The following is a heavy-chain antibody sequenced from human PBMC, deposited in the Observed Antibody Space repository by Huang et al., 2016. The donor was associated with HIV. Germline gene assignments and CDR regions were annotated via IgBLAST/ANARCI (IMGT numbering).Heavy chain of an antibody. CDR1: GFTCNSYA. V-gene: IGHV3-23*01. J-gene: IGHJ6*02. CDR3: SRDDFWSGYSDYYGLAV. CDR2: ISGRGSNK. Sequence: EVQLLESGGGLVQPGGSLRLSCAASGFTCNSYALRWVRQVSGKGLGWGAAISGRGSNKDNAGSVKGRFNLDRDNSKNTLFLQMGGLRAEDTAVDYCSRDDFWSGYSDYYGLAVWGQGTTVTVSS. D-gene: IGHD3-3*01.